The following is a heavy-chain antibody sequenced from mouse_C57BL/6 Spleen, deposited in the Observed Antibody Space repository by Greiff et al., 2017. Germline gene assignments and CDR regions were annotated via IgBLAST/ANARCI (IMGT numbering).Heavy chain of an antibody. Sequence: EVKLVESGGGLVKPGGSLKLSCAASGFTFSSYAMYWVRQTPEKRLEWVAHISDGGSYTYYPDHVTGRFTIPRDNAKNNLYLQMSHLKSEDTAMYYCARDGVRSAMDYWGQGTSVTVSS. CDR2: ISDGGSYT. CDR3: ARDGVRSAMDY. CDR1: GFTFSSYA. D-gene: IGHD5-1*01. J-gene: IGHJ4*01. V-gene: IGHV5-4*01.